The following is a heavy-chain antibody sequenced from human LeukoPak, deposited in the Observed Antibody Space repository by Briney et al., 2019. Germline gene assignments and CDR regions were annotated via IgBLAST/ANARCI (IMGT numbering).Heavy chain of an antibody. V-gene: IGHV1-69*05. Sequence: ASVKVSCKASGGTFSSYAISWVRQAPGQGLEWMGGIIPIFGTANYAQKFQGRVTMTRNTSISTAYMELSSLRSDDTAVYYCARGVDPWGQGTLVTVSS. CDR1: GGTFSSYA. CDR3: ARGVDP. CDR2: IIPIFGTA. J-gene: IGHJ5*02.